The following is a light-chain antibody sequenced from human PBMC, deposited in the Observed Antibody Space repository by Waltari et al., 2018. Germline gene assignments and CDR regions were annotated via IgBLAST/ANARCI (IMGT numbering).Light chain of an antibody. Sequence: CSASQSVSSHLAWYQQKPGQAPRLLIYAASNRATDIPASFSGNGSGTDFTLTISSLEPEDFAIYYCQQRRNWPSGTFGQGTRLEIK. J-gene: IGKJ5*01. CDR1: QSVSSH. CDR3: QQRRNWPSGT. CDR2: AAS. V-gene: IGKV3-11*01.